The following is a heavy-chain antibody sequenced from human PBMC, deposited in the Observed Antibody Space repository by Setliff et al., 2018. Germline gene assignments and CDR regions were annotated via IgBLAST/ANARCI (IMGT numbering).Heavy chain of an antibody. V-gene: IGHV4-38-2*01. CDR1: GYSISSGYY. J-gene: IGHJ4*02. Sequence: SQTLSLTCAVSGYSISSGYYWGWIRQPPGKGLEWIGSIYHSGSTYYNPSLKSRVTISVDTSKNQFSLKLSSVTAADTAVYYCARQPEGGYYDSSGYYGMAPYYFDYWGQGTLVTVSS. D-gene: IGHD3-22*01. CDR2: IYHSGST. CDR3: ARQPEGGYYDSSGYYGMAPYYFDY.